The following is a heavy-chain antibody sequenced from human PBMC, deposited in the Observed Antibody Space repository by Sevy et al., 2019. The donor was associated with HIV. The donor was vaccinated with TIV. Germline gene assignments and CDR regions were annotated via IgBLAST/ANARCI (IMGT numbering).Heavy chain of an antibody. CDR1: GFTFGDYA. V-gene: IGHV3-49*03. Sequence: GGSLRLSCTASGFTFGDYAMSWFRQAPGKGLEWVGFIRSKAYGGTTEYAASVKGRFTISRDDSKSIAYLQMNSLKTEDTAVYYCTRDRRYYDSSGYYPRVVDYWGQGTLVTVSS. D-gene: IGHD3-22*01. CDR2: IRSKAYGGTT. CDR3: TRDRRYYDSSGYYPRVVDY. J-gene: IGHJ4*02.